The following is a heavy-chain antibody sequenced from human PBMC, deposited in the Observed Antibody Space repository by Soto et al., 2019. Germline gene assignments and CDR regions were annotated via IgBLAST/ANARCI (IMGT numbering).Heavy chain of an antibody. D-gene: IGHD3-22*01. CDR1: GYSFTSYW. V-gene: IGHV5-51*01. Sequence: GESLKISCKGSGYSFTSYWIGWVRQMPGKGLEWMGIIYPGDSDTRYSPSFQGQVTISADKSISTAYLQWSSLKASDTAMYYCARSEANYYDSSGALDYWGQGTLVTVSS. CDR3: ARSEANYYDSSGALDY. CDR2: IYPGDSDT. J-gene: IGHJ4*02.